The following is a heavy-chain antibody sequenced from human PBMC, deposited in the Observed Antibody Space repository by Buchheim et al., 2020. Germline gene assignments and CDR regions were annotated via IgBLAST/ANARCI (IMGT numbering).Heavy chain of an antibody. V-gene: IGHV4-34*01. D-gene: IGHD5-18*01. J-gene: IGHJ6*02. CDR3: ARANSYGYYYGMDV. CDR2: INHSGST. Sequence: QVQLQQWGAGLLKPSETLSLTCAVYGGSFSGYYWSWIRQPPGKGLEWIGEINHSGSTNYNPSLKSRVTISVDTSNNQFSLKLSSVTAADTAVYYCARANSYGYYYGMDVWGQGTT. CDR1: GGSFSGYY.